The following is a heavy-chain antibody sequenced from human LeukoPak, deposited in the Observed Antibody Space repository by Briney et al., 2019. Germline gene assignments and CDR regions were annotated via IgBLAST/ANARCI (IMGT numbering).Heavy chain of an antibody. Sequence: GGSLRLSCAASGFSVSNNYMSWVRQAPGQGLEWVSVIYTGGSTHYADSVKGRFIISRDNSKNTVYLQMNSLRADDTAVYFCARRAGALYYYDTSGPFDHWGRGTLVTVSS. D-gene: IGHD3-22*01. V-gene: IGHV3-53*01. CDR1: GFSVSNNY. J-gene: IGHJ4*02. CDR2: IYTGGST. CDR3: ARRAGALYYYDTSGPFDH.